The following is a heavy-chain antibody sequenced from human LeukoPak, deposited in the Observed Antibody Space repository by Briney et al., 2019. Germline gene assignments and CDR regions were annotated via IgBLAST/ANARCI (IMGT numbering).Heavy chain of an antibody. V-gene: IGHV3-23*01. Sequence: GGSLRPSCAASGLTFSNYAMSWVRQAPGKGLEWVSAISGSGSSTYYADSVKGRFTISRDNSKNTLYLQMNSLRAEDTAVYYCARDKHYDILTGNPLDYWGQGTLVTVSS. D-gene: IGHD3-9*01. CDR1: GLTFSNYA. J-gene: IGHJ4*02. CDR2: ISGSGSST. CDR3: ARDKHYDILTGNPLDY.